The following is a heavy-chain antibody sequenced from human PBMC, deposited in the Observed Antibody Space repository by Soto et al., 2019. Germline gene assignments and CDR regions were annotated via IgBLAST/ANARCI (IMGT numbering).Heavy chain of an antibody. Sequence: SETLSLTCTASGGSVSSGSYYWSWIRQPPWKGLEWIGYIYYSGSTNYNPSHKSRVTLSVDTSKNQFSLKLSSVTAADTAVYYCARDPNQDARGVYYYYGMDVWGHGXTVTVYS. V-gene: IGHV4-61*01. D-gene: IGHD2-15*01. CDR3: ARDPNQDARGVYYYYGMDV. CDR1: GGSVSSGSYY. J-gene: IGHJ6*02. CDR2: IYYSGST.